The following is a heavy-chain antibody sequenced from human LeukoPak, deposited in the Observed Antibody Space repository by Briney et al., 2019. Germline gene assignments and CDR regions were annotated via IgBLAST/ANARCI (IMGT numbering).Heavy chain of an antibody. CDR2: ISNNGGST. CDR1: GFTFSNYA. CDR3: AKEGDYYGSESYRDGFDL. J-gene: IGHJ3*01. D-gene: IGHD3-10*01. Sequence: GGSLRLSCAASGFTFSNYAMHWVRQAPGKGLEYVSAISNNGGSTYYADSVKGRFTISRDNSKNTLYLQMGSLRAEDTAVYYCAKEGDYYGSESYRDGFDLWGQGTMVTVSS. V-gene: IGHV3-64*02.